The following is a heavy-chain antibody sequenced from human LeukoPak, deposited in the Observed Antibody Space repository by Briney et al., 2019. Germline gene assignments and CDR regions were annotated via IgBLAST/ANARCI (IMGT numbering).Heavy chain of an antibody. CDR1: GGSISSNDYS. V-gene: IGHV4-30-2*01. CDR2: IYHTGST. Sequence: SETLSLTCTVSGGSISSNDYSWRWIRQPPGKALEWIGYIYHTGSTHYNPSLKSRVTISVDKSKNQFSLNLSSVTAADTAVYYCAREKRSILFDYWGQGTLVTVST. D-gene: IGHD1-1*01. CDR3: AREKRSILFDY. J-gene: IGHJ4*02.